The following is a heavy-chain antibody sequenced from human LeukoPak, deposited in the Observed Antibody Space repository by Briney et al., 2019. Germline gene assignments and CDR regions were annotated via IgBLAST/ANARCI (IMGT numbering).Heavy chain of an antibody. CDR2: IYYSGST. D-gene: IGHD2/OR15-2a*01. V-gene: IGHV4-39*01. Sequence: SETLSLTCIVSGGSISSSSYYWAWIRQPPGKGLEWFGSIYYSGSTYYNPSFKSRVTISVDTPKNRFSLELSSVTAADTAVYYCARHKGAQYFDYWGQGSLVTVSS. CDR3: ARHKGAQYFDY. CDR1: GGSISSSSYY. J-gene: IGHJ4*02.